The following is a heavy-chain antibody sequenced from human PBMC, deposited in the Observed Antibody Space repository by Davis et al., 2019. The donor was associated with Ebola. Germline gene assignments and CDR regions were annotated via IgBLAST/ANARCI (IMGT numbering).Heavy chain of an antibody. J-gene: IGHJ4*02. CDR3: ARKTYYDF. D-gene: IGHD3-3*01. Sequence: GESLKISCAASGFTFSSYGMQWVRQAPGKGLEWVAFIRYDGNNEYYGESVKGRFTISRDNSKNTLYLQMNSLRAEDTAVYYCARKTYYDFWGQGTLVTVSS. V-gene: IGHV3-30*02. CDR2: IRYDGNNE. CDR1: GFTFSSYG.